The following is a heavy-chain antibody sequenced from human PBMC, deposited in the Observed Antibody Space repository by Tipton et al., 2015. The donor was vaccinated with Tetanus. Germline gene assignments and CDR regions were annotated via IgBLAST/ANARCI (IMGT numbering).Heavy chain of an antibody. V-gene: IGHV3-73*01. Sequence: SLRLSCAASGFTFSGSAMHWVRQASGKGLEWLGRIRSKAKSYATAYAASVNGRFTISRDDSKNTVYLHMNSLRVEDTAIYYCVRDRNWGPFDPWGKGTLVTVSS. CDR2: IRSKAKSYAT. CDR3: VRDRNWGPFDP. D-gene: IGHD7-27*01. J-gene: IGHJ5*02. CDR1: GFTFSGSA.